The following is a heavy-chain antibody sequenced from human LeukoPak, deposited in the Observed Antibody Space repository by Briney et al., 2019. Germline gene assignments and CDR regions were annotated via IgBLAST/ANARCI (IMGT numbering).Heavy chain of an antibody. J-gene: IGHJ4*02. D-gene: IGHD5-12*01. V-gene: IGHV4-59*01. Sequence: SETLSLTCTVSGGSISSYYWSWIRQPPGKGLEWIGYIYYSGSTNYNPSLKSRVTISVDTSKKQFSLKLSSVTAADTAVYYCASVRNLVATSRPGDGDYFDYWGQGTLVTVSS. CDR3: ASVRNLVATSRPGDGDYFDY. CDR1: GGSISSYY. CDR2: IYYSGST.